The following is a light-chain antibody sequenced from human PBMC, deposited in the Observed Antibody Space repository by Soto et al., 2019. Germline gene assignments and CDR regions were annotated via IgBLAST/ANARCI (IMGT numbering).Light chain of an antibody. CDR1: SCDVGCYNY. Sequence: QSVLTQPASVSGSPGQSITISFTGTSCDVGCYNYVSWYQQHPGKAPQLMIYEVSNRPSAVSHRFSGSKSGNTAYLIISGLQAEDEADYYCRSYTSSRNVVVGGGTKLPVL. CDR2: EVS. V-gene: IGLV2-14*01. J-gene: IGLJ2*01. CDR3: RSYTSSRNVV.